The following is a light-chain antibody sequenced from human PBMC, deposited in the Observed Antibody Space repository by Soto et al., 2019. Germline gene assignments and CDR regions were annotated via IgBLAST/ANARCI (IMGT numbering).Light chain of an antibody. CDR2: GAS. CDR3: QQYSNWPPAIT. Sequence: DMMVTQPPVTLSLSQGERATPSYRSSQSVSNNYLAWYQQQPGQAPRLLLYGASSRVTGFPARFSGSGSGTEFTLIISSLQSEDVALYYCQQYSNWPPAITFGQGTRLEIK. V-gene: IGKV3-15*01. J-gene: IGKJ5*01. CDR1: QSVSNN.